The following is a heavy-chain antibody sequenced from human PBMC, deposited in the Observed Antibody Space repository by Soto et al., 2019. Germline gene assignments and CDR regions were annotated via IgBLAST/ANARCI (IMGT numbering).Heavy chain of an antibody. J-gene: IGHJ3*02. D-gene: IGHD1-26*01. CDR1: GYSFSTYY. Sequence: EVQLVQSGAEVKKPGESLKISCKGSGYSFSTYYIGWVRQMPGKGLECMGIIYPGDSDTRYSPSFQGQVLISVDKAISSADLHWGSLESSDTAVYYCARGQTVGRTVGAFDIWGQGTVVTVPS. CDR3: ARGQTVGRTVGAFDI. V-gene: IGHV5-51*01. CDR2: IYPGDSDT.